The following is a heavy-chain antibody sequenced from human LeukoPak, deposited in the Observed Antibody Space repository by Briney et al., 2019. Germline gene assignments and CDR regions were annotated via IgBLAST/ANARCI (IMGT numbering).Heavy chain of an antibody. D-gene: IGHD6-13*01. V-gene: IGHV4-34*01. CDR1: GGSFSGYY. CDR3: ARETLAAAEGY. J-gene: IGHJ4*02. CDR2: INHSGST. Sequence: PSETLSLTCAVSGGSFSGYYWSWIRQPPGKGLEWIGEINHSGSTNYNPSLKSRVTISVDTSKNQFSLKLSSVTAADTAVYYCARETLAAAEGYWGQGTLVTVSS.